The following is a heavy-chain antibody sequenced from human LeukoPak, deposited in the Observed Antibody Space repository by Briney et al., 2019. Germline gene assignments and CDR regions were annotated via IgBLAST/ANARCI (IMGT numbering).Heavy chain of an antibody. J-gene: IGHJ4*02. V-gene: IGHV3-7*03. CDR2: IKQDGSEK. CDR3: GEILGSGRPV. D-gene: IGHD6-19*01. CDR1: GFIYSSYW. Sequence: GGSLRLSCAASGFIYSSYWMTWVRQAPGKGLEWVANIKQDGSEKYDVDSVKGRFTISRDNSNNTLYLQMNSLRAEDTALYYCGEILGSGRPVWGQGTLVTVSS.